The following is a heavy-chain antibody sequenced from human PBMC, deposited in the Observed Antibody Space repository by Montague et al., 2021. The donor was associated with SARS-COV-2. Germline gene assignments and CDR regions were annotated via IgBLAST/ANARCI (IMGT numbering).Heavy chain of an antibody. CDR2: ISGSGGTT. D-gene: IGHD3-22*01. Sequence: SLRLSCAASGFTFSYYAMSWVRQAPGKGLEWVSTISGSGGTTYYADSVKRRFTISRDNSKNTLYLRMNSLRAEDTAVYYCAKAHYYDSSGYYFWGQGTLVTVSS. CDR1: GFTFSYYA. J-gene: IGHJ4*02. CDR3: AKAHYYDSSGYYF. V-gene: IGHV3-23*01.